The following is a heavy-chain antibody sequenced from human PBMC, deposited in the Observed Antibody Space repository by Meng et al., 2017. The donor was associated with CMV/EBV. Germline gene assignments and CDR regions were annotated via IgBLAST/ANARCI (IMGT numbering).Heavy chain of an antibody. CDR3: ARGGGGEWELLHYFDY. CDR2: INHSGST. V-gene: IGHV4-34*01. J-gene: IGHJ4*02. D-gene: IGHD1-26*01. CDR1: GGSFSGYY. Sequence: VQLQQWGAGLLKPSETLSLTCAVYGGSFSGYYWSWIRQPPGKGLEWIREINHSGSTNYNPSLKSRVTISVDTSKNQFSLKLSSVTAADTAVYYCARGGGGEWELLHYFDYWGQGTLVTVSS.